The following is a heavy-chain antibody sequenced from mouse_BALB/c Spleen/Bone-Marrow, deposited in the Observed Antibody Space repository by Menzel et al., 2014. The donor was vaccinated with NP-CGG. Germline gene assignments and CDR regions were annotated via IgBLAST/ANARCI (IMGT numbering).Heavy chain of an antibody. CDR2: IYPGSGST. Sequence: LQQSGSELVRPGASVKLSCKASGYTFTSYRMHWVKQRPGQGLEWIGNIYPGSGSTYYDEKFKSKATLTVDTSSSTAYMQLSSLTSEDSAVYYCTNHYFDYWGQGTTLTVSS. J-gene: IGHJ2*01. V-gene: IGHV1S22*01. CDR3: TNHYFDY. CDR1: GYTFTSYR.